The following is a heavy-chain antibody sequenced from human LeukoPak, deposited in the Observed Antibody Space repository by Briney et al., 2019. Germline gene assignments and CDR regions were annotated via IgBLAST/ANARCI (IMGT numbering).Heavy chain of an antibody. CDR2: ISSSSTYI. J-gene: IGHJ4*02. CDR3: ARASSQWLVPY. Sequence: GGSLRLSCAASGFTFSSYSMNWVRQAPGKGLEWVPSISSSSTYIYYADSVKGRFTISRDNAKNSLYLQMNSLRAEDTAVYYCARASSQWLVPYWGQGTLVTVSS. D-gene: IGHD6-19*01. V-gene: IGHV3-21*01. CDR1: GFTFSSYS.